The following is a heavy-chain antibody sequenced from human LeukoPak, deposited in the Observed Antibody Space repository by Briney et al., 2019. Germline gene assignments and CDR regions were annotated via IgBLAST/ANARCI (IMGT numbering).Heavy chain of an antibody. Sequence: PGGSLRLSCAASGFTFSSYGMHWVRQAPGKGLEWVAVIWYDGSNKYYADSVKGRFTFSRDNSKKTLYLQMTSVRAEDTAVYYCAKDGRCSGGTCYYDAFDIWGQGTMVTVSS. CDR3: AKDGRCSGGTCYYDAFDI. V-gene: IGHV3-33*06. D-gene: IGHD2-15*01. J-gene: IGHJ3*02. CDR1: GFTFSSYG. CDR2: IWYDGSNK.